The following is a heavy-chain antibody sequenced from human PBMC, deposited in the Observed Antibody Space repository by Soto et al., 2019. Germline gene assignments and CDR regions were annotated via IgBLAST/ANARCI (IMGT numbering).Heavy chain of an antibody. CDR2: ISGSAGST. V-gene: IGHV3-23*01. CDR3: ATPYYYDSSGSFDY. J-gene: IGHJ4*02. D-gene: IGHD3-22*01. CDR1: GFTFSSYA. Sequence: GGSLRLSCAASGFTFSSYAMSWVRQAPGKGLEWVSAISGSAGSTYFADSVKGRFTISRDNAKNSLYLQMNSLRAEDTAVYYCATPYYYDSSGSFDYWGQGTLVTVSS.